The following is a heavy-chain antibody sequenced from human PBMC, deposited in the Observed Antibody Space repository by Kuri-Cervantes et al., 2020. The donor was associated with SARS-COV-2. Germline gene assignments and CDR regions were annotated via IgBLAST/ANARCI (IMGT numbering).Heavy chain of an antibody. D-gene: IGHD2-15*01. CDR3: SRGGYCSGGSCYSVYYYYYYDMDV. CDR2: IRSNWGST. Sequence: GESLKISCSASGFTFSSHAMHWVRQGPGKGLEYVSTIRSNWGSTYYADSVKGRFTISRDNSKNTLYLQMGRLRAEDTAVYYCSRGGYCSGGSCYSVYYYYYYDMDVWGQGTTVTVSS. J-gene: IGHJ6*02. CDR1: GFTFSSHA. V-gene: IGHV3-64*02.